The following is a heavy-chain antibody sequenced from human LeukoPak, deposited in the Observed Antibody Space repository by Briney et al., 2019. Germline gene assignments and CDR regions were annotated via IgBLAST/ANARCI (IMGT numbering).Heavy chain of an antibody. J-gene: IGHJ4*02. Sequence: PGGSLRLSCAASGFTVSSNYMSWVRQAPGKGLEWVSVIYSGGSTYYADSVKGRFTISRDNSKNTLYLQMNSLRAEDTAVYYCARTKIFYDSSGYGFDYWGQGTLGTVSS. CDR3: ARTKIFYDSSGYGFDY. CDR1: GFTVSSNY. D-gene: IGHD3-22*01. V-gene: IGHV3-53*01. CDR2: IYSGGST.